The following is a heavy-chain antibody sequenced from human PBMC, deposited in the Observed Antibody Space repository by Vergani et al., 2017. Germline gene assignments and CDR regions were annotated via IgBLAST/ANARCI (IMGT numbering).Heavy chain of an antibody. CDR3: ARSESHYYYYMDV. J-gene: IGHJ6*03. Sequence: VQVVESGGGLVQPGRSLRLSCAASGFTFSSYAMHWVRQAPGKGLEWVAVISYDGSNKYYADSVKGRFTISRDNSKNTLYLQMNSLRAEDTAVYYCARSESHYYYYMDVWGKGTTVTVSS. CDR2: ISYDGSNK. V-gene: IGHV3-30-3*01. CDR1: GFTFSSYA.